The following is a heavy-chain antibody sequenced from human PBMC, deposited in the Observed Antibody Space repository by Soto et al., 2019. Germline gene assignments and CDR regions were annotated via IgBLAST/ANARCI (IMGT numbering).Heavy chain of an antibody. CDR3: AREVYYDFWSGFNTHPYYFDS. V-gene: IGHV3-30-3*01. J-gene: IGHJ4*02. CDR2: ISDDGSKE. D-gene: IGHD3-3*01. CDR1: EFSFSIYT. Sequence: QVQLVESGGGVVQPGRSLRLSCAASEFSFSIYTMHWVRQAPGKGLEWVAVISDDGSKEYYADSVKGRFTISRDNSKNTLYLQMNSLRPEDTAVYYCAREVYYDFWSGFNTHPYYFDSWGQGTLVTVSS.